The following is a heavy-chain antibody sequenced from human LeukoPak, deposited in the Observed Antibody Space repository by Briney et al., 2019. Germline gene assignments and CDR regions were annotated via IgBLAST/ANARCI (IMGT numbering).Heavy chain of an antibody. CDR2: IYYSGST. J-gene: IGHJ4*02. D-gene: IGHD3-10*01. CDR1: GGSISSGDYY. V-gene: IGHV4-30-4*01. CDR3: ARGHYYGSGLFDY. Sequence: SQTLSLTCTVPGGSISSGDYYWSWIRQPPGKGLEWIGYIYYSGSTYYNPSLKSRVTISVDTSKNQFSLKLSSVTAADTAVYYCARGHYYGSGLFDYWGQGTLVTVSS.